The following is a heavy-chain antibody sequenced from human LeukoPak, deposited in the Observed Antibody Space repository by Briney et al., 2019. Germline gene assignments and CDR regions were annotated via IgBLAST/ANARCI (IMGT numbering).Heavy chain of an antibody. CDR1: GGSISSYY. CDR3: AREASLVGAIS. CDR2: IYYSGST. Sequence: SETLSLTCTVSGGSISSYYWSWIRQPPGKGLEWIGYIYYSGSTNSNPSLKSRVTISVDTSKNQFSLKLSSVTAADTAVYYCAREASLVGAISWGQGTLVTVSS. D-gene: IGHD1-26*01. J-gene: IGHJ5*02. V-gene: IGHV4-59*01.